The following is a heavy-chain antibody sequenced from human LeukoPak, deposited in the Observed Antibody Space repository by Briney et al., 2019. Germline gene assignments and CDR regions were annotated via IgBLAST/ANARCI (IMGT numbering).Heavy chain of an antibody. CDR1: GGSISSSNW. CDR3: ARLHSSGSIYFYYFDY. J-gene: IGHJ4*02. CDR2: IYHSGST. D-gene: IGHD6-19*01. Sequence: SGTLSLTCAVSGGSISSSNWWSWVRQPPGKGLEWIGEIYHSGSTNYNPSLKSRVTISVDKSKNQFSLKLSSVTAADTAVYYCARLHSSGSIYFYYFDYWGQGTLVTVSS. V-gene: IGHV4-4*02.